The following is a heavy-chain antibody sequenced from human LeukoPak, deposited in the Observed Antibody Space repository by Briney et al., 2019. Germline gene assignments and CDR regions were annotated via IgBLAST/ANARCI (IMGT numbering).Heavy chain of an antibody. V-gene: IGHV1-2*02. D-gene: IGHD7-27*01. CDR1: GYTFTGYY. CDR3: ARGTGAPNYFDY. Sequence: GASVKVSCKASGYTFTGYYIHWVRQAPGQRLEWMAWIHPNGGGTNYEQKFQGRVAVTRDSSSSTAYMELSGLTSDDTAVFYCARGTGAPNYFDYWGQGTLVTVSS. J-gene: IGHJ4*02. CDR2: IHPNGGGT.